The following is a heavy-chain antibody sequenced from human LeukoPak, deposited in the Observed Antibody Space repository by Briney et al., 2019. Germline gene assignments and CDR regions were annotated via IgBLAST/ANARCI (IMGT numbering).Heavy chain of an antibody. V-gene: IGHV1-18*01. Sequence: ASVKVSCKASGYTFTSYGISWVRQAPGQGLEWMGWISAYNGNTNYAQKLQGRVTMTTDTSMSTAYMELRSLRSDDTAVYYCARDRSGSYYDWFDPWGQGTLVTVSS. J-gene: IGHJ5*02. CDR1: GYTFTSYG. CDR2: ISAYNGNT. CDR3: ARDRSGSYYDWFDP. D-gene: IGHD1-26*01.